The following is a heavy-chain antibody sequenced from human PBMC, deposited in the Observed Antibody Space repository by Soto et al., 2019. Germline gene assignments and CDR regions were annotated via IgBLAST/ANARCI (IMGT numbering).Heavy chain of an antibody. CDR1: GFTFSDYY. CDR3: ARDSIVAYFDY. CDR2: ISSSSSYT. D-gene: IGHD5-12*01. Sequence: QVQLVESGGGLVKPGGSLRLSCAASGFTFSDYYMSWIRQAPGKGLEWVSYISSSSSYTNYADSVKGRFTISRDNAKNSLYLQMNSLRAEHTAVYYCARDSIVAYFDYWGQGTLVTVSS. V-gene: IGHV3-11*06. J-gene: IGHJ4*02.